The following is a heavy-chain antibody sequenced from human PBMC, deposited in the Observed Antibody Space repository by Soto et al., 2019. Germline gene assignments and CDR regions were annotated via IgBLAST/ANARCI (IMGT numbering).Heavy chain of an antibody. J-gene: IGHJ6*02. CDR3: APLGVGATNYYYYGMDV. V-gene: IGHV3-30*03. Sequence: GGSLRLSCASSGFTFSSYGMHLVRQAPGKGLEWVAVISYDGSNKYYADSVKGRFTISRDNSKNTLYLQMNSLRAEDTAVYYCAPLGVGATNYYYYGMDVWGQGTTVTVSS. CDR2: ISYDGSNK. D-gene: IGHD1-26*01. CDR1: GFTFSSYG.